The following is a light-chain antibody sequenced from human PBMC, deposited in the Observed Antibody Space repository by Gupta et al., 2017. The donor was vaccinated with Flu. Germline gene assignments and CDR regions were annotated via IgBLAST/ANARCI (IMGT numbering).Light chain of an antibody. Sequence: PATLPVSPGERATLSCRASQNIGNNLAWYQQKPGQAPRLLIYSASARATTTPVRFSGSGSGTEFSLIISSLRSEDFAVYYCQQHYEWLRTFGQGTKLDI. J-gene: IGKJ2*01. CDR2: SAS. CDR1: QNIGNN. V-gene: IGKV3-15*01. CDR3: QQHYEWLRT.